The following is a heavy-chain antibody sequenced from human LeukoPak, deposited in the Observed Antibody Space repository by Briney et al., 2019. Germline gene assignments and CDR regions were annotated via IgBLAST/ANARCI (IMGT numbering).Heavy chain of an antibody. J-gene: IGHJ6*02. Sequence: SETLSPTCTVSGGSISSYYWSWIRQPPGKGLEWIGYIYYSGSTNYNPSLKSRVTISVDTSKNQFSLKLSSVTAADTAVYYCARVPFATSLYYYYGMDVWGQGTTVTVSS. V-gene: IGHV4-59*01. D-gene: IGHD2-2*01. CDR1: GGSISSYY. CDR2: IYYSGST. CDR3: ARVPFATSLYYYYGMDV.